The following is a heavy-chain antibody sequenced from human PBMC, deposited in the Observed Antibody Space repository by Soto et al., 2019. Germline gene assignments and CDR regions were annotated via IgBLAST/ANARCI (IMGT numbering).Heavy chain of an antibody. D-gene: IGHD3-22*01. J-gene: IGHJ4*02. CDR1: GFTFSSYE. CDR2: ISSSGSTI. CDR3: ARAFFSAPEYYYDSSGYDYFDY. V-gene: IGHV3-48*03. Sequence: VGSLRLSCAASGFTFSSYEMNWVRQAPGKGLEWVSYISSSGSTIYYADSVKGRFTISRDNAKSSLYLQMNSLRAEDTAVYYCARAFFSAPEYYYDSSGYDYFDYWGQGTLVTVSS.